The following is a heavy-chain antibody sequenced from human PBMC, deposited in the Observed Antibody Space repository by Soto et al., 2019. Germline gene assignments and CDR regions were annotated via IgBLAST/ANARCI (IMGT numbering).Heavy chain of an antibody. D-gene: IGHD1-26*01. CDR3: ATVVGCFDY. V-gene: IGHV3-66*01. J-gene: IGHJ4*02. CDR2: IYSGDTA. CDR1: GFTVNSKY. Sequence: GGSLRLSCAVSGFTVNSKYMSWVRQAPGKGLEWVSVIYSGDTAYYADSVKGRFTISRDNSKNTLYLQMNSLRDDDTAVYYCATVVGCFDYWGRGTLVTVSS.